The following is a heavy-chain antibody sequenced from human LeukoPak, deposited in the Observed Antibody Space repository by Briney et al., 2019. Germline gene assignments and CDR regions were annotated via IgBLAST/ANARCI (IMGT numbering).Heavy chain of an antibody. CDR2: ISGSGGST. V-gene: IGHV3-23*01. Sequence: GGSLRLSCAASGFTFSSYAMSWVRQAPGKGLEWVSAISGSGGSTYYADSVEGRFTISRDNAKNSLFLQMNSLRADDTAVYYCAREVVIFPDYYYYGMDVWGQGTTVTVSS. D-gene: IGHD2/OR15-2a*01. J-gene: IGHJ6*02. CDR1: GFTFSSYA. CDR3: AREVVIFPDYYYYGMDV.